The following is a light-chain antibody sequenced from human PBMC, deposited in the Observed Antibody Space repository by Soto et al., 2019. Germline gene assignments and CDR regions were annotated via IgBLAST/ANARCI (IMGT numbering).Light chain of an antibody. CDR2: EVN. Sequence: QSALTQPASVSGSPGQSITISCTGANSDIGDWNYVSWYQQYPGKAPKVIIYEVNYRPSRVSYRFSGSKSGNTASLTISGLQAEDEADYYCSSFSSGTTLFVFGGGTKLTVL. J-gene: IGLJ2*01. V-gene: IGLV2-14*01. CDR3: SSFSSGTTLFV. CDR1: NSDIGDWNY.